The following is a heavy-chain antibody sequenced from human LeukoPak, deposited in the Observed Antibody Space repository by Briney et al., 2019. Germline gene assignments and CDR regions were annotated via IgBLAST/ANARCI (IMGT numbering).Heavy chain of an antibody. CDR3: AREVDYGDYVFLPNDY. V-gene: IGHV3-23*01. CDR2: ISGSGGST. Sequence: PGGSLRLSCAASGFTFSSYAMSWVRQAPGKGLEWVSAISGSGGSTYYADSVKGRFTISRDNSKNTLYLQMNSLRAEDTAVYYCAREVDYGDYVFLPNDYWGQGTLVTVSS. CDR1: GFTFSSYA. J-gene: IGHJ4*02. D-gene: IGHD4-17*01.